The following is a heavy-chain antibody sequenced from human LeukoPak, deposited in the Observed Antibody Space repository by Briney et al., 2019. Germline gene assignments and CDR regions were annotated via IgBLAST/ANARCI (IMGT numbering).Heavy chain of an antibody. V-gene: IGHV4-59*01. J-gene: IGHJ6*02. D-gene: IGHD5-12*01. CDR1: GGSISSYY. Sequence: SETLSLTCTVSGGSISSYYWSWIRQPPGKGLEWIGYIYYSGSTNCNPSLKSRVTISVDTSKNQFSLKLCSVTAADTAVYYCARFGLREDYYYYGMDVWGQGTTVTVSS. CDR2: IYYSGST. CDR3: ARFGLREDYYYYGMDV.